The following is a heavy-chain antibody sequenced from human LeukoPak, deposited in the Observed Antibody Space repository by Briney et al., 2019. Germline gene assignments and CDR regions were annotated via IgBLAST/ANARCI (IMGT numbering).Heavy chain of an antibody. CDR3: ARHYYDSSGYSEADWYFDL. Sequence: SETLSLTCTVSGGSISSYYWSWIRQPAGKGLEWIGRIYTSGSTNYNPSLKSRVTMSVDTSKNQFSLKLSSVTAADTAVYYCARHYYDSSGYSEADWYFDLWGRGTLVTVSS. CDR2: IYTSGST. V-gene: IGHV4-4*07. D-gene: IGHD3-22*01. J-gene: IGHJ2*01. CDR1: GGSISSYY.